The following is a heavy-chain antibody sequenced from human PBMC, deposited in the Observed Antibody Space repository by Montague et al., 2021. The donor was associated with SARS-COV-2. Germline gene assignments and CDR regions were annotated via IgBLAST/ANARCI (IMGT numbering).Heavy chain of an antibody. V-gene: IGHV4-39*01. Sequence: SETLSLTCTVSGGSVSSRSYYWGWIRQPPGKGLEWIVSIYYSGSTHYNPSLKSRVTISVDTSKNQFSLKLSSVPAADTAVYYCARRGDYGGPRFDYWGQGTLVSVSS. D-gene: IGHD4-23*01. J-gene: IGHJ4*02. CDR1: GGSVSSRSYY. CDR3: ARRGDYGGPRFDY. CDR2: IYYSGST.